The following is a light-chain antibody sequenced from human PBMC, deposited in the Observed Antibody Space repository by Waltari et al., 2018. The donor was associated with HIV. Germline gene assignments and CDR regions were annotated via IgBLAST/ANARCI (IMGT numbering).Light chain of an antibody. CDR1: AGPVTIKNY. CDR3: LLFFGATRI. CDR2: DST. Sequence: QAAVTQEPSMTVSPGGTIILTCGSSAGPVTIKNYAYCFQQKPGQAPQTLIFDSTNRHSWTPARFSGFLLGDKAVLTLSGALSEDEAFYYCLLFFGATRIFGGGTMVTV. J-gene: IGLJ2*01. V-gene: IGLV7-46*01.